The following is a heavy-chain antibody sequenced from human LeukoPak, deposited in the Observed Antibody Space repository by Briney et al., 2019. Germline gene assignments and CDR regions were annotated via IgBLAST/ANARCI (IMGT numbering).Heavy chain of an antibody. CDR1: GFSFSDYY. Sequence: GGSLRLSCATSGFSFSDYYMTWIRQAPGKGLEWVSSISSGSSYIYYADSVKGRFTISRDNAKNSLYLQMNSLRAEDTAVYYCARVVRSGSYNGGDDAFDIWGQGTMVTVSS. J-gene: IGHJ3*02. CDR3: ARVVRSGSYNGGDDAFDI. CDR2: ISSGSSYI. V-gene: IGHV3-11*06. D-gene: IGHD3-10*01.